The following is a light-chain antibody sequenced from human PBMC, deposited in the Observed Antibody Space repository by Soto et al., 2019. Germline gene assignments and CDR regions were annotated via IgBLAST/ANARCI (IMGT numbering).Light chain of an antibody. CDR2: SAS. J-gene: IGKJ1*01. V-gene: IGKV3-15*01. Sequence: EIVMTQSPATLSVSPGGRATLSCRASQSISDTLAWYQQKPGQAPRLLIYSASRRATGFPARFSGSGSGTDFPFTISSLKFENFAVYYFKRKDNWPWRFAKGPKVE. CDR3: KRKDNWPWR. CDR1: QSISDT.